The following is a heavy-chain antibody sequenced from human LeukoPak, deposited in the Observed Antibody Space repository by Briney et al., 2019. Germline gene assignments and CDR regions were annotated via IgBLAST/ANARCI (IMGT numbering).Heavy chain of an antibody. Sequence: SQTLSLTCTVSGGSISSGDYYWSWIRQPPGKGLEWIGYIYYSGSTYHNPSLKSRVTISVDTSKNQFSLKLSSVTAADTAVYYCARVSYGGNYYYYYMDVWGKGTTVTVSS. CDR3: ARVSYGGNYYYYYMDV. V-gene: IGHV4-30-4*08. J-gene: IGHJ6*03. CDR1: GGSISSGDYY. D-gene: IGHD4-23*01. CDR2: IYYSGST.